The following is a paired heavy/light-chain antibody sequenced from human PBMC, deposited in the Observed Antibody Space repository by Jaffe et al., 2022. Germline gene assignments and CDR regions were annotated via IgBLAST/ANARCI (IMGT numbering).Light chain of an antibody. J-gene: IGKJ4*01. CDR2: DAS. V-gene: IGKV3-11*01. CDR1: QSVSSY. Sequence: EIVLTQSPATLSLSPGERATLSCRASQSVSSYLAWYQQKPGQAPRLLIYDASNRATGIPARFSGSGSGTDFTLTISSLEPEDFAVYYCQQRSNWPPVRTFGGGTKVEIK. CDR3: QQRSNWPPVRT.
Heavy chain of an antibody. D-gene: IGHD3-10*01. CDR3: ARDHYYGSGSYSDYFDY. CDR1: GGSISSYY. V-gene: IGHV4-59*01. CDR2: IYYSGST. J-gene: IGHJ4*02. Sequence: QVQLQESGPGLVKPSETLSLTCTVSGGSISSYYWSWIRQPPGKGLEWIGYIYYSGSTNYNPSLKSRVTISVDTSKNQFSLKLSSVTAADTAVYYCARDHYYGSGSYSDYFDYWGQGTLVTVSS.